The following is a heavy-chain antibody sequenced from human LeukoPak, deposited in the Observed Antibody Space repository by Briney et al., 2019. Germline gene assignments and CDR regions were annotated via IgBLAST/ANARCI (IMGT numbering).Heavy chain of an antibody. Sequence: PGGSLRLSCAASGFTFSTYSVNWVRQAPGKGLEWVSSISSSSNYIYYADSVKGRFAISRDNAKNALYLQMNSLRDEDTAVYYCATCKYGDCFFDYWGQGTLVTVSS. J-gene: IGHJ4*02. CDR2: ISSSSNYI. V-gene: IGHV3-21*01. CDR3: ATCKYGDCFFDY. CDR1: GFTFSTYS. D-gene: IGHD4-17*01.